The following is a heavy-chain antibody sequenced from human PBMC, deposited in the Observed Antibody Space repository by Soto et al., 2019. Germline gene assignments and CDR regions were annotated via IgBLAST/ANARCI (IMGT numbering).Heavy chain of an antibody. CDR3: ARRTSYYYDSSAENPFAFDI. D-gene: IGHD3-22*01. CDR2: ISAYNGNT. J-gene: IGHJ3*02. V-gene: IGHV1-18*01. Sequence: VKVSCKASGYTFTSYGISWVRQAPGQGLEWMGWISAYNGNTNYAQKLQGRVTMTTDTSTSTAYMKLRSLRSDDTAVYYCARRTSYYYDSSAENPFAFDIWGQGTMVTVSS. CDR1: GYTFTSYG.